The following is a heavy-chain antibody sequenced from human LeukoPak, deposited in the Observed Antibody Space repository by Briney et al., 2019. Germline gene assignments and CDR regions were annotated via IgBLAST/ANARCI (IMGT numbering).Heavy chain of an antibody. D-gene: IGHD1-14*01. J-gene: IGHJ5*01. CDR2: ISGSGDPI. Sequence: GGSLRLSCVASGFTLSYHSMTWVRQAPGKGLEWLSYISGSGDPIYYADSVKGRFTISRDNAKNSLYLQMNSLRAEDTAVYYCAREYGNRRGWFGFWGQGTLVTVSS. CDR1: GFTLSYHS. CDR3: AREYGNRRGWFGF. V-gene: IGHV3-48*01.